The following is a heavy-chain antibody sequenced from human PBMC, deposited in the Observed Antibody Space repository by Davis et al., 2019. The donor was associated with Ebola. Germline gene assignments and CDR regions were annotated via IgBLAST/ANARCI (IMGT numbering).Heavy chain of an antibody. D-gene: IGHD4-11*01. CDR1: GLTFSSYA. Sequence: PGGSLRLSCAASGLTFSSYAMSWVRQAPGKGLECVSAISGSGGSTYYADSVKGRFTISRDNSKNTLYLQMNSLRAEDTAVYYCARDPTVTEEPIDYWGQGTLVTVSS. CDR2: ISGSGGST. J-gene: IGHJ4*02. V-gene: IGHV3-23*01. CDR3: ARDPTVTEEPIDY.